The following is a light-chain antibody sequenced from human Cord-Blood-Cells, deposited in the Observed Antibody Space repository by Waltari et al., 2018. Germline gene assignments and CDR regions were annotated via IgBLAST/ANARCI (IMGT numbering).Light chain of an antibody. CDR3: SSYAGSNKRV. CDR2: EVS. J-gene: IGLJ3*02. V-gene: IGLV2-8*01. Sequence: QSALTQPPSASGSPGQSVTISCTGTSSDVGGYNYVSWYQQHPGKAPKLMIYEVSKRPSGVPDRFSGSKSGNTASLTVSGLQAEDEAYYYCSSYAGSNKRVFGGGTKLTVL. CDR1: SSDVGGYNY.